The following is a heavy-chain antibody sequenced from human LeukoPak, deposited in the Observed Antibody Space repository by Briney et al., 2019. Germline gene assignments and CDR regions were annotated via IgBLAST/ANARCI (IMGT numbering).Heavy chain of an antibody. CDR3: ARDRSTTHFDY. V-gene: IGHV3-33*01. CDR1: GFTFSSYG. J-gene: IGHJ4*02. CDR2: IWYDGSNT. D-gene: IGHD5/OR15-5a*01. Sequence: GRSLRLSCAASGFTFSSYGMLWVRQAPGKGLEWVAMIWYDGSNTYYADSVKGRFTISRDNSKNTLFLQMDSLRAEDTAVYYCARDRSTTHFDYWGQGTLVTVSS.